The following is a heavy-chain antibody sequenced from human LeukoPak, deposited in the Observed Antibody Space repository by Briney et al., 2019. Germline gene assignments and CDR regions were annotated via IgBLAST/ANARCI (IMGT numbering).Heavy chain of an antibody. V-gene: IGHV3-43D*04. CDR1: GFTFDDYA. CDR2: ITWDGRTT. D-gene: IGHD3-3*01. Sequence: LTGGSLRLSCAASGFTFDDYAMHWVRQAPGKGLQWVSLITWDGRTTYYIDSVKGRFTISRDSSNTSVYLQMNSLRTEDTAMYFCARDRSGSWSYFDYWGRGTLVTVSS. J-gene: IGHJ4*02. CDR3: ARDRSGSWSYFDY.